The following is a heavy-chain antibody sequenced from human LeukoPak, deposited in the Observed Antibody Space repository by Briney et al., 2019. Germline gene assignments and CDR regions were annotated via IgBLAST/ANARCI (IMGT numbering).Heavy chain of an antibody. CDR1: GGSISSGSYY. D-gene: IGHD3-3*01. J-gene: IGHJ3*02. CDR2: IYTSGST. CDR3: ARGVIPGFDGSGYSPSDAFDI. V-gene: IGHV4-61*02. Sequence: TSETLSLTCTVSGGSISSGSYYWSWIRRPAGKGLEWIGRIYTSGSTNYNPSLKSRVTISVDTSKNQFSLKLSSVTAADTAVYYCARGVIPGFDGSGYSPSDAFDIWGQGTMVTVSS.